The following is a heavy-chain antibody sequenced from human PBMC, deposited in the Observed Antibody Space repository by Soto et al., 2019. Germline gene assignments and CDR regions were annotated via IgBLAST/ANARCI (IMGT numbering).Heavy chain of an antibody. J-gene: IGHJ6*02. CDR3: ARANYDFWSGYGMDV. D-gene: IGHD3-3*01. CDR1: GGTFSSYA. CDR2: IIPIFGTA. Sequence: SVKVSCKASGGTFSSYAISWVRQAPGQELEWMGGIIPIFGTANYAQKFQGRVTITADESTSTAYMELSSLRSEDTAVYYCARANYDFWSGYGMDVWGQGTTVTVSS. V-gene: IGHV1-69*13.